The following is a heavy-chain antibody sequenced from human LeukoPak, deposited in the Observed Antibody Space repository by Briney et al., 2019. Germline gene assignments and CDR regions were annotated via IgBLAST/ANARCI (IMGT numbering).Heavy chain of an antibody. CDR3: ARSGGSGWYYFDY. Sequence: ASVKVSCTASGYTFTNFAISWVRQAPGQGLEWMGWISAYNGNTNYAQKFQGRVTITRDTSASTAYMELSSLRSEDTAVYYCARSGGSGWYYFDYWGQGTLVTVSS. J-gene: IGHJ4*02. D-gene: IGHD6-19*01. CDR2: ISAYNGNT. V-gene: IGHV1-18*01. CDR1: GYTFTNFA.